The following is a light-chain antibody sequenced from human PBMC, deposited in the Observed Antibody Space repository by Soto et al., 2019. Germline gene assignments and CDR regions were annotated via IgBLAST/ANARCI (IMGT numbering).Light chain of an antibody. CDR1: SSDIGAYNH. CDR3: SSYTTSDTWV. Sequence: QSVLTQPASVSGSPGQSITISCTGTSSDIGAYNHVSWYQQYPGKAPTFMIYEVTNRPSGVSSRFSGSKSGNTASLTISGLQAEDEGDYYCSSYTTSDTWVFGGGTKVTVL. CDR2: EVT. J-gene: IGLJ3*02. V-gene: IGLV2-14*01.